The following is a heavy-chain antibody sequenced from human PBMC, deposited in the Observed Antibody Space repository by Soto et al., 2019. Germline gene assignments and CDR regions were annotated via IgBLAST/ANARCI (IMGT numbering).Heavy chain of an antibody. D-gene: IGHD6-19*01. V-gene: IGHV4-34*01. Sequence: QVQLQQWGAGLLKPSETLSLTCAVYGGSFSGYYWSWIRQPPGKGLEWIGEINHSGSTNYNPSLKSRVTISVDTSKNQFPLKLSSVTAADTAVYYCARSTRIAVAQGLDYWGQGTLVTVSS. CDR3: ARSTRIAVAQGLDY. J-gene: IGHJ4*02. CDR2: INHSGST. CDR1: GGSFSGYY.